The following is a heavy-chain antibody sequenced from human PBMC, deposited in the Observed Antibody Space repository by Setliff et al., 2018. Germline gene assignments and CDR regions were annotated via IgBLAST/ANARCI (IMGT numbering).Heavy chain of an antibody. V-gene: IGHV3-33*01. Sequence: SLRLSCAASGFTFSSYGMHWVRQAPGKGLEWVAVIWYDGSNKYYADSVKGRFTISRDNSKNTLYLQMNSLRAEDTAVYYCAHRLGSSGWYDYWGQGTLVTVSS. D-gene: IGHD6-19*01. CDR3: AHRLGSSGWYDY. J-gene: IGHJ4*02. CDR2: IWYDGSNK. CDR1: GFTFSSYG.